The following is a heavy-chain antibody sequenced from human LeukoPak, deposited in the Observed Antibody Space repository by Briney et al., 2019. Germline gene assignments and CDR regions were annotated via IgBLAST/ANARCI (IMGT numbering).Heavy chain of an antibody. J-gene: IGHJ4*02. Sequence: ASVKVSCKASGYTFTGYYMHWVRRAPGQGLEWMGWINTNSGGTNYAQKFQGRVTITADESTSTAYMELSSLRSEDTAVYYCARTYGGNPKSPVDYWGQGTLVTVSS. D-gene: IGHD4-23*01. CDR3: ARTYGGNPKSPVDY. CDR1: GYTFTGYY. CDR2: INTNSGGT. V-gene: IGHV1-2*02.